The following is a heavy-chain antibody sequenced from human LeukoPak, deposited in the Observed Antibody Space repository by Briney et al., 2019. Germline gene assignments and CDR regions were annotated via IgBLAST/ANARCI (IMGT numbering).Heavy chain of an antibody. J-gene: IGHJ3*02. V-gene: IGHV4-34*01. CDR1: GASISGGYYY. Sequence: SETLSLTCTVSGASISGGYYYWSWIRQHPGKGLEWIGEINHSGSTNYNPSLKSRVTISVDTSKNQFSLKLSSVTAADTAVYYCARGKRGYSYGYDDAFDIWGQGTMVTVSS. D-gene: IGHD5-18*01. CDR2: INHSGST. CDR3: ARGKRGYSYGYDDAFDI.